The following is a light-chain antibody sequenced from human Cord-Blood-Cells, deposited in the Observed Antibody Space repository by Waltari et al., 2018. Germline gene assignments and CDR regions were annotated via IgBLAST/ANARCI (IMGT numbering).Light chain of an antibody. CDR1: SSDAGSYNL. J-gene: IGLJ3*02. CDR3: CSYAGSSTWV. CDR2: EGS. Sequence: QSALTQPASVSGSSGQSITISCTGTSSDAGSYNLGSWYQQHPGKAPQLMIYEGSKRPSGVSNRFSGSKSGNTASLTISGLQAEDEADYYCCSYAGSSTWVFGGGTKLTVL. V-gene: IGLV2-23*01.